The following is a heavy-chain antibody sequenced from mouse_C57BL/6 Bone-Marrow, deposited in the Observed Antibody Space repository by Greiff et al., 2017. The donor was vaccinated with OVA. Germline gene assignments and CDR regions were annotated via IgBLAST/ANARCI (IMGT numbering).Heavy chain of an antibody. J-gene: IGHJ4*01. Sequence: QVQLQQSGPELVKPGASVKISCKASGYAFSSSWMNWVKQRPGKGLEWIGRIYPGDGDTNYNGKFKGKATLTADKSSSTAYKQLSSLTSEDSAVYFCARENYGSSYDAMDYWGQGTSVTVSS. CDR2: IYPGDGDT. CDR3: ARENYGSSYDAMDY. D-gene: IGHD1-1*01. V-gene: IGHV1-82*01. CDR1: GYAFSSSW.